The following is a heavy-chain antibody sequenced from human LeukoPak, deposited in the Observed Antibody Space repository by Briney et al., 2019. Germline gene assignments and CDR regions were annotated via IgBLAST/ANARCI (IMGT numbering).Heavy chain of an antibody. D-gene: IGHD3-10*01. CDR1: GDSFSSNSAA. J-gene: IGHJ4*02. V-gene: IGHV6-1*01. CDR3: ARDLFMTTSGEFDY. Sequence: SQTLSLTCAISGDSFSSNSAAWNWLRQSPSRGLEWLGRTYYRSKWYYDYAVSVKNRITINPDTSKNQFSLQLNSVTPEDTAVYYCARDLFMTTSGEFDYWGQGTLVTVSS. CDR2: TYYRSKWYY.